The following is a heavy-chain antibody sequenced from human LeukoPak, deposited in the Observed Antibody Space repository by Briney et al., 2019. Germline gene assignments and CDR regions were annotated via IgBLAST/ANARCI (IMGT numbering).Heavy chain of an antibody. CDR3: ARIPFFDYGMDV. CDR1: GFTFSSYG. Sequence: PGRSLRLSCAASGFTFSSYGMHWVRQAPGKGLEWVAVIWYDGSNKYYADSVKGRFTISRDNSKNTLYLQMNSLRAEDTAVHYCARIPFFDYGMDVWGQGTTVTVSS. J-gene: IGHJ6*02. V-gene: IGHV3-33*01. CDR2: IWYDGSNK.